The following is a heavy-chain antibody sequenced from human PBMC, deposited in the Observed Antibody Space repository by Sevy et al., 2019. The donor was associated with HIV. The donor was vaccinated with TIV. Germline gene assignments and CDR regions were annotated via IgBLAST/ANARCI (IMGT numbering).Heavy chain of an antibody. CDR3: ARSGGYSDYGMDV. V-gene: IGHV3-13*01. J-gene: IGHJ6*02. CDR1: GFTFSSYD. Sequence: GRSLRLSCGASGFTFSSYDMHWVRQAAGKGLEWVSGIGSGGDAYYPGSVKGRFTISRENAKNSLYLQMNSLRAGDTAVYYCARSGGYSDYGMDVWGQGTTVTVSS. CDR2: IGSGGDA. D-gene: IGHD5-12*01.